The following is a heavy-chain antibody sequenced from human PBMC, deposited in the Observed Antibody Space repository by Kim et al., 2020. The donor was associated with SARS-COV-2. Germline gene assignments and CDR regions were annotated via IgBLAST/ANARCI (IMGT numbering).Heavy chain of an antibody. J-gene: IGHJ4*02. Sequence: SETLSLTCTMSGDSISGYYWGWIRQPPGKGLEWIGYVHHSGETDYNPTLMGRLTISGDSSKNQFSLRLNSVTAADTAFYYCVTGAGWLFDYWGQGTLVT. CDR3: VTGAGWLFDY. CDR2: VHHSGET. V-gene: IGHV4-59*03. CDR1: GDSISGYY. D-gene: IGHD3-9*01.